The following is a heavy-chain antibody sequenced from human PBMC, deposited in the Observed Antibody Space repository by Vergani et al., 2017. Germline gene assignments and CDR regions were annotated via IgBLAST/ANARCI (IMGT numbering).Heavy chain of an antibody. CDR3: VKDLGIAAAGTTDY. V-gene: IGHV3-66*02. CDR1: GFTVSSNY. Sequence: VQLVESGGGLVQPGGSLRLSCAASGFTVSSNYMSWVRQAPGKGLEWVSVIYSGGSTYYADSVKGRFTISRDNSKNTLYLQMSSLRAEDTAVYYCVKDLGIAAAGTTDYWGQGTLVTVSS. CDR2: IYSGGST. J-gene: IGHJ4*02. D-gene: IGHD6-13*01.